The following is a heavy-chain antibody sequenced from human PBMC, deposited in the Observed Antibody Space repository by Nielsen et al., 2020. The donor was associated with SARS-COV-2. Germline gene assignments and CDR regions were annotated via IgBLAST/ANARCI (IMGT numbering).Heavy chain of an antibody. J-gene: IGHJ6*03. CDR1: GGSFSGYY. Sequence: SETLSLTCAVYGGSFSGYYWSWIRQPPGKGLEWIGEINHSGSTNYNPSLKSRVTISVDTSKNQFSLKLSSVTAADTVVYYCARGLYSSSSYYYYYYYMDVWGKGTTVTVSS. V-gene: IGHV4-34*01. CDR2: INHSGST. CDR3: ARGLYSSSSYYYYYYYMDV. D-gene: IGHD6-6*01.